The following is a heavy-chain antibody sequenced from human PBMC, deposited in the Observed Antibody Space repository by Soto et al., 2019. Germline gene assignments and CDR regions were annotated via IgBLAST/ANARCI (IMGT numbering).Heavy chain of an antibody. CDR2: IYYSGST. CDR3: ARVGATTYYYYGMDV. CDR1: GGSISSYY. D-gene: IGHD1-26*01. Sequence: PSETLSLTCTVSGGSISSYYWIWIRQPPGKGLEWIGYIYYSGSTNYNPSLKSRVTISVDTSKNQFSLKLSSVTAADTAVYYCARVGATTYYYYGMDVWGQGTTVTVSS. V-gene: IGHV4-59*01. J-gene: IGHJ6*02.